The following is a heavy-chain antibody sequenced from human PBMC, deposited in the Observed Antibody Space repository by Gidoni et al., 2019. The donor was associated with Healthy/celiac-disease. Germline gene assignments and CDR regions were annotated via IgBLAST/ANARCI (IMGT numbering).Heavy chain of an antibody. CDR1: GGSFSGYY. D-gene: IGHD2-15*01. V-gene: IGHV4-34*01. Sequence: QVQLQQWGAGLLKPSETLSLTCGVYGGSFSGYYWSWIRQPPGKGLEWIGEINHGGTTNYNPSLKSRVTISVDTSKNQFSLRVSSVTAADTAVYYCASAGRYCTGGTCYSSDYWGQGTLVTVSS. CDR2: INHGGTT. CDR3: ASAGRYCTGGTCYSSDY. J-gene: IGHJ4*02.